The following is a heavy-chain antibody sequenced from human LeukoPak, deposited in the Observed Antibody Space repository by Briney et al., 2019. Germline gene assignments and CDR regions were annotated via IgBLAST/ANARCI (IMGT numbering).Heavy chain of an antibody. CDR2: IRFDGGDT. J-gene: IGHJ3*01. CDR3: AKEIDGFDV. CDR1: GFTFNNYA. V-gene: IGHV3-23*01. Sequence: GGSLRLSCAASGFTFNNYAMSWFRQAPGKGLEWVSSIRFDGGDTAYADSAKGRFTISRDNAKNTMFLQMNNLRAEDTAVYYCAKEIDGFDVWGQGTLVTVSS.